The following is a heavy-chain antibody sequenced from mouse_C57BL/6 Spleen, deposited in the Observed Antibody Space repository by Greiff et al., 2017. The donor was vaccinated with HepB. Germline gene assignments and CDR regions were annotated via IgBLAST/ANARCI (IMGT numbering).Heavy chain of an antibody. CDR3: ARPNYGAMDY. V-gene: IGHV1-53*01. J-gene: IGHJ4*01. CDR1: GYTFTSYW. CDR2: INPSNGGT. D-gene: IGHD1-1*01. Sequence: QVHVKQSGTELVKPGASVKLSCKASGYTFTSYWMHWVKQRPGQGLEWIGNINPSNGGTNYNEKFKSKATLTVDKSSSTAYMQLSSLTSEDSAVYYCARPNYGAMDYWGQGTSVTVSS.